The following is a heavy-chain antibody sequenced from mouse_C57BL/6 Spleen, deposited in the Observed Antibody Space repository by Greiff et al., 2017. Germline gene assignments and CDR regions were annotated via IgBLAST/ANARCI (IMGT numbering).Heavy chain of an antibody. CDR3: ARDDYYGNYGFAY. V-gene: IGHV5-16*01. CDR2: INYDGSST. CDR1: GFTFSDYY. Sequence: EVKLMESEGGLVQPGSSMKLSCTASGFTFSDYYMAWVRQVPEKGLEWVANINYDGSSTYYLDSLKSRFIISRDNAKNILYLQMSSLKSEDTATYYCARDDYYGNYGFAYWGQGTLVTVSA. J-gene: IGHJ3*01. D-gene: IGHD2-1*01.